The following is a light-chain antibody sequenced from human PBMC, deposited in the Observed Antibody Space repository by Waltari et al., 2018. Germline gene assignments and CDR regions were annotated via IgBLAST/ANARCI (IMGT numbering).Light chain of an antibody. J-gene: IGKJ1*01. CDR2: AAS. CDR1: QSISKY. CDR3: QQTYTTPHT. Sequence: DIQMTQSPSSLSASAGGRVTITCRASQSISKYLTWYQQKPGEAPKLLIFAASSLQSGVPSRFSGTGSGTDFALTISSLQPEDFATYYCQQTYTTPHTFGHGTKVEIK. V-gene: IGKV1-39*01.